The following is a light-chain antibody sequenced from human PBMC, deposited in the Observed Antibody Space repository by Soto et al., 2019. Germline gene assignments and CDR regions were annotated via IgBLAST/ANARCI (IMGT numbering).Light chain of an antibody. V-gene: IGKV3-15*01. CDR1: QSVGSN. CDR3: QQYSNWPPLT. J-gene: IGKJ4*01. CDR2: GAS. Sequence: EIVMTQSPATLSVSPGERATLSCRASQSVGSNLAWYQQKPGQAPRLLIYGASTRATGIPARFSGSGSGTEFILTINSLQSEDFAVYSCQQYSNWPPLTFGGGTKVEIK.